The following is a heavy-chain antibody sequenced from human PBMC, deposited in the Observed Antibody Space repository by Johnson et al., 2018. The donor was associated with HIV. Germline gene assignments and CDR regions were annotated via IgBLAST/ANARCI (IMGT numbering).Heavy chain of an antibody. CDR3: AREGTVSYGGAFDI. V-gene: IGHV3-53*01. D-gene: IGHD4-17*01. Sequence: EVQLVESGGGLIQPGGSLRLSCAASGFTVSSNYMSWVRQAPGKGLEWVSVIYSGGSTYYADSVKGRFTISRYNSKNTLYLQMNSLRAEDTAVYYCAREGTVSYGGAFDIWGQGTMVTVSS. CDR2: IYSGGST. J-gene: IGHJ3*02. CDR1: GFTVSSNY.